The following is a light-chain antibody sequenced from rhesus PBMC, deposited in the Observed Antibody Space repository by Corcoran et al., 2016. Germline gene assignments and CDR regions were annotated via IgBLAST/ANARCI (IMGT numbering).Light chain of an antibody. Sequence: DIQMTQSPSSLSASVGDTVTITCRASQSISSWLDWYQQKPGKTPKLLIYKASSLQSGVPSRFSGRGSGTYFTLTISSLQPEDFANYYCLQYSSSPRTFGQGTKVEIK. CDR1: QSISSW. V-gene: IGKV1-22*01. J-gene: IGKJ1*01. CDR3: LQYSSSPRT. CDR2: KAS.